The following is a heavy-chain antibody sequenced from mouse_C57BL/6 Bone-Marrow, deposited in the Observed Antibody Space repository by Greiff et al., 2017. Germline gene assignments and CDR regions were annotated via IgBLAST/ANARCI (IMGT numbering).Heavy chain of an antibody. J-gene: IGHJ3*01. V-gene: IGHV1-69*01. CDR2: IDPSDSYT. CDR1: GYTFTSYW. Sequence: LQQPGAELVMPGASVKLSCKASGYTFTSYWMHWVKQRPGQGLEWIGEIDPSDSYTNYNQKFKGKSTLTVDKSSSTAYMQLSSLPSEDSAVYYCARDRDYGSWFAYWGQGTLVTVSA. D-gene: IGHD1-1*01. CDR3: ARDRDYGSWFAY.